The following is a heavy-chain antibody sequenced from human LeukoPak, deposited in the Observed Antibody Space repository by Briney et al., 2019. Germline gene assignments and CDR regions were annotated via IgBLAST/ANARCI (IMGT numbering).Heavy chain of an antibody. CDR3: AKGHGIAARIYYFDY. V-gene: IGHV3-23*01. J-gene: IGHJ4*02. CDR2: ISGSGGST. Sequence: SCKASGGTFSSYAMSWVRQAPGKGLEWVSAISGSGGSTYYADSVKGWFTISRDNSKNTLYLQMNSLRAEDTAVYYCAKGHGIAARIYYFDYWGQGTLVTVSS. D-gene: IGHD6-6*01. CDR1: GGTFSSYA.